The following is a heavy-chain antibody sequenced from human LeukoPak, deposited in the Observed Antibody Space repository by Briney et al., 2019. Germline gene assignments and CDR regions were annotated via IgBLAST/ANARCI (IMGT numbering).Heavy chain of an antibody. CDR1: GFTLSSYW. V-gene: IGHV3-7*01. CDR2: IKQDGSAK. Sequence: GGSLRLSCAASGFTLSSYWMSWVRQAPGKGLEWVANIKQDGSAKNYVDSVRGRFTISRDNAKNTLYLQMNSLRAEDTAVYYCTRANAVVVAATPFDYWGQGALVTVSS. CDR3: TRANAVVVAATPFDY. D-gene: IGHD2-15*01. J-gene: IGHJ4*02.